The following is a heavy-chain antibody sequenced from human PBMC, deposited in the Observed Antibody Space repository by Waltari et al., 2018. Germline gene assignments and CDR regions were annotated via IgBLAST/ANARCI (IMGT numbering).Heavy chain of an antibody. CDR2: ISSSSSTI. J-gene: IGHJ3*02. Sequence: EVQLVESGGGLVQPGGSLRLPCAASGFTFSSYSMNWVRQAPGKGLEWVSYISSSSSTIYYADYVKGRVTISRDNAKNSLYLQMNSLRAEDTAVYYCARDQDWGLFGHLELLHAFDIWGQGTMVTVSS. CDR1: GFTFSSYS. D-gene: IGHD3-10*01. CDR3: ARDQDWGLFGHLELLHAFDI. V-gene: IGHV3-48*04.